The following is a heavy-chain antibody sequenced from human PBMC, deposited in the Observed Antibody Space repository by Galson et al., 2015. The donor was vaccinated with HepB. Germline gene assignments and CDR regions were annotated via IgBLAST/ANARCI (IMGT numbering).Heavy chain of an antibody. CDR3: AKRGTYSASGTTQPYYFDY. CDR1: GFTFSSYA. Sequence: SLRLSCAASGFTFSSYAMNWVRQAPGKGLEWVSAISGSGGSTYYPDSVKGRFTISRDNSKNTLYLQMTSLRAEDTAVYYCAKRGTYSASGTTQPYYFDYCGPGTLVTVSS. V-gene: IGHV3-23*01. CDR2: ISGSGGST. D-gene: IGHD3-10*01. J-gene: IGHJ4*02.